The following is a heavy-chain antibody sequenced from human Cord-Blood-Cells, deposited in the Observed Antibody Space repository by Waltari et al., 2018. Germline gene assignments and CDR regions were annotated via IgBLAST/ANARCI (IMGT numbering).Heavy chain of an antibody. V-gene: IGHV3-53*01. Sequence: EVQLVESGGGLIQPGGSLRLSCAASGFTVSSNYMSWVRQAPGKGLEWVSVIYIGGSTYYADFVKGRFTISRDNSKNTLYLQMNSLRAEDTAVYYCARAIVVVPAANWFDPWGQGTLVTVSS. CDR2: IYIGGST. CDR3: ARAIVVVPAANWFDP. CDR1: GFTVSSNY. D-gene: IGHD2-2*01. J-gene: IGHJ5*02.